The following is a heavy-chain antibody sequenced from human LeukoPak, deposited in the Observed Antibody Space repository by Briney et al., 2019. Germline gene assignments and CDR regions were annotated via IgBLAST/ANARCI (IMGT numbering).Heavy chain of an antibody. Sequence: PGGSLRLSCAASGFTFSSYAMHWVRQAPGKGLEWVAVISYDGSNKYYADSVKGRFTISRDNSKNTLYLQMNSLRAEDTAVYYCARDLVAGAKNWGQGTLVTVSS. CDR3: ARDLVAGAKN. J-gene: IGHJ4*02. CDR2: ISYDGSNK. D-gene: IGHD6-13*01. CDR1: GFTFSSYA. V-gene: IGHV3-30*04.